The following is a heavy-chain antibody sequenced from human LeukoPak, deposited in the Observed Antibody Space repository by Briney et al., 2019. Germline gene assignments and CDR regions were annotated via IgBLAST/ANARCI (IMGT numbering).Heavy chain of an antibody. J-gene: IGHJ4*02. D-gene: IGHD3-16*01. Sequence: PGGSLRLSCAASGFTFSSYSMNWVRQAPGKGLEWVSYISSSSSTIYYADSVKGRFTISRDNAKNSLYLQMNSLRAEDTAVYYCARVSGGPQYWGQGTLVTVSS. CDR3: ARVSGGPQY. CDR1: GFTFSSYS. V-gene: IGHV3-48*01. CDR2: ISSSSSTI.